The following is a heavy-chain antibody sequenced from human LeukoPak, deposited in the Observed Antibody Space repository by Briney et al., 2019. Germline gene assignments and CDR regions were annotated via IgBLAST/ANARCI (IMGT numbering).Heavy chain of an antibody. CDR2: VYHSGSS. D-gene: IGHD1-26*01. J-gene: IGHJ4*02. CDR3: ASTGRSYYGDISFDY. CDR1: GYSISSGYY. Sequence: SETLSLTCAVSGYSISSGYYWGWIRQPPGKGLEWIGSVYHSGSSYFNPSLKSRVSISLDTSKNQFSLKPNSVTAADTAVYYCASTGRSYYGDISFDYWGQGALVTVSS. V-gene: IGHV4-38-2*01.